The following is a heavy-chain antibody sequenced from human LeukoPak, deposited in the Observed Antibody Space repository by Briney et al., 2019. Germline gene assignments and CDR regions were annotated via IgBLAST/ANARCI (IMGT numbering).Heavy chain of an antibody. CDR3: ARPTLFIVGGDDAFDI. CDR1: GFTFSSYG. Sequence: GGSLRLSCAASGFTFSSYGMHWVRQAPGKGLEWVAVIWYDGSNKYYADSAKGRFTISRDNSKNTLYLQMNSLRAEDTAVYYCARPTLFIVGGDDAFDIWGQGTMVTVSS. CDR2: IWYDGSNK. V-gene: IGHV3-33*01. J-gene: IGHJ3*02. D-gene: IGHD1-26*01.